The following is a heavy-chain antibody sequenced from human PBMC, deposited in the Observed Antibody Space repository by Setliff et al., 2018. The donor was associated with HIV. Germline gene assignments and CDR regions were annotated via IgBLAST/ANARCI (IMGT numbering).Heavy chain of an antibody. D-gene: IGHD5-18*01. J-gene: IGHJ4*02. CDR1: GGSIRSHY. Sequence: ETLSLTCTVSGGSIRSHYWSWIRQPPGKGLEWIGNIYYSGSTNYNPSLKSRVTISVDTSKNQFSLRLNSVTAADTAAYYCARVPRQLLKGAAAYFDYWGQGTLVTVSS. CDR3: ARVPRQLLKGAAAYFDY. V-gene: IGHV4-59*11. CDR2: IYYSGST.